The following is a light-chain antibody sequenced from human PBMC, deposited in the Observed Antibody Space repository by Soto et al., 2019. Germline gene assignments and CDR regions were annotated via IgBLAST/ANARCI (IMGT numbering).Light chain of an antibody. CDR2: DAF. J-gene: IGKJ5*01. Sequence: EIVLTQSPATLSLSPGERATLSCRASQSVSSYLAWYQQKPGQAPRLLIYDAFNRAAGIPARFSGSGSGTDFTLTISSLEPEDLAVYYCQHRSNWPITFGQGTRLEIK. V-gene: IGKV3-11*01. CDR3: QHRSNWPIT. CDR1: QSVSSY.